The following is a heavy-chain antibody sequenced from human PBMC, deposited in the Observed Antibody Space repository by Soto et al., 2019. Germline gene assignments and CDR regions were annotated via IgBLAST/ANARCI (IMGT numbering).Heavy chain of an antibody. CDR1: GGSISSGGYY. CDR2: IYYSGST. Sequence: SETLSLTCTVSGGSISSGGYYWSWIRQHPGKGLEWIGYIYYSGSTYYNPSLKSRVTISVDTSKNQFSLKLSSVTAADTAVYYCARDRNRKVCSGGSCYSGYYYYYYGMDVWGQGTTVTVS. J-gene: IGHJ6*02. D-gene: IGHD2-15*01. CDR3: ARDRNRKVCSGGSCYSGYYYYYYGMDV. V-gene: IGHV4-31*03.